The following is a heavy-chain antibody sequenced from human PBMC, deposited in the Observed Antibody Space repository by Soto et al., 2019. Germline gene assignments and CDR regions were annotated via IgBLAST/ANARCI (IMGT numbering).Heavy chain of an antibody. J-gene: IGHJ4*02. Sequence: SCSPSPFTLSDYYMRWISQAPGTGLEWVSYLSSSGSTICYPISVKGRFTISWDRAKNSQYLQMNSLRAEDTAGDYCSRGRQIGQFEGGRETLGTASS. CDR3: SRGRQIGQFE. CDR2: LSSSGSTI. CDR1: PFTLSDYY. V-gene: IGHV3-11*01. D-gene: IGHD3-10*01.